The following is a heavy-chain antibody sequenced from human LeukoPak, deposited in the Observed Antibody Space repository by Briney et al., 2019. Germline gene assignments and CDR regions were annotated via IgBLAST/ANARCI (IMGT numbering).Heavy chain of an antibody. CDR1: GGTLSSYA. J-gene: IGHJ4*02. Sequence: SVKVSFKASGGTLSSYAISWVRQAPGQGLEWMGGIIPIFGTANYVQKFQGRVTITADESTSTAYMELSSLRSEDTAVYYCASLTYYDFWSGYYTWNYFDYWGQGTLVTVSS. D-gene: IGHD3-3*01. CDR2: IIPIFGTA. CDR3: ASLTYYDFWSGYYTWNYFDY. V-gene: IGHV1-69*13.